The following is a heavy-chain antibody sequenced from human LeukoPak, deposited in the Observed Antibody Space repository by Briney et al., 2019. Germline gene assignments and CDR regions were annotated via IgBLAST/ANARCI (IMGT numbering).Heavy chain of an antibody. D-gene: IGHD3-10*01. CDR3: ARGTGYYGSGSYYTFARHYYMDV. V-gene: IGHV4-39*07. CDR1: GDSITGYY. Sequence: SETLSLTCSVSGDSITGYYWGWIRQPPGKGLEWIGNIYYTGNTYYNSSLKSRVTISLDTSKNQFSLKVISMTAADTAVYYCARGTGYYGSGSYYTFARHYYMDVWGKGTTVTVSS. J-gene: IGHJ6*03. CDR2: IYYTGNT.